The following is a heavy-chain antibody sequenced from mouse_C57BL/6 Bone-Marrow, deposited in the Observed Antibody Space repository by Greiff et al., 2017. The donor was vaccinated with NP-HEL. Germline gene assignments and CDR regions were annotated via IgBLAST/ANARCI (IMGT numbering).Heavy chain of an antibody. CDR1: GYTFTSYW. V-gene: IGHV1-64*01. J-gene: IGHJ1*03. D-gene: IGHD2-3*01. CDR3: PGRGWRGYWYFDV. Sequence: QVQLQQPGAELVKPGASVKLSCKASGYTFTSYWMHWVKQRPGQGLEWIGMIHPNGGSTNYNEKFKSKATLTVDKSSSTAYLQLSSLTSEDSAVYYCPGRGWRGYWYFDVWGTGTTVTVSS. CDR2: IHPNGGST.